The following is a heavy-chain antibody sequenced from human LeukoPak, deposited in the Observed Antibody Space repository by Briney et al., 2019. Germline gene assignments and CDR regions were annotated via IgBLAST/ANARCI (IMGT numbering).Heavy chain of an antibody. CDR3: ARGDFWSGYSGYYFDY. CDR1: GWTFTSYD. Sequence: GASVTVSFKASGWTFTSYDISWVRQAPGQGLEWMGWISPYNGSTNYAQKLQGRVTMTTDTSTSTAYMELRSLRSDDTAVYYCARGDFWSGYSGYYFDYWGQGTLVTVSS. V-gene: IGHV1-18*01. D-gene: IGHD3-3*01. J-gene: IGHJ4*02. CDR2: ISPYNGST.